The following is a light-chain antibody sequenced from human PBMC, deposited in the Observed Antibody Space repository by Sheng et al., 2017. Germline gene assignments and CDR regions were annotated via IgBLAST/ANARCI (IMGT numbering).Light chain of an antibody. CDR1: QSVGSN. Sequence: EIVMTQTPATLSVSPGERATLSCRASQSVGSNLAWYQQKPGQAPRLLIYGASTRATGIPARFSGSGSGTEFTLTISSLQSEDFVVYYCQQYLTWPRTFGQGTKVEIK. J-gene: IGKJ1*01. CDR2: GAS. V-gene: IGKV3-15*01. CDR3: QQYLTWPRT.